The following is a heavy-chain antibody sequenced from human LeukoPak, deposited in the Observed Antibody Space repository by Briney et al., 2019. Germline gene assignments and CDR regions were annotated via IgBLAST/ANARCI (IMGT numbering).Heavy chain of an antibody. V-gene: IGHV3-7*03. Sequence: GGSLRLSCAVSGFTFSGFWMSWSRQAPGKGLEWVASINSDGSEGYYADVVKGRFTISRDNAKNSLYLQISSLRAEDTAVYYCARSSYSSSSSVWGQGTMVTVSS. D-gene: IGHD6-6*01. CDR3: ARSSYSSSSSV. CDR1: GFTFSGFW. J-gene: IGHJ3*01. CDR2: INSDGSEG.